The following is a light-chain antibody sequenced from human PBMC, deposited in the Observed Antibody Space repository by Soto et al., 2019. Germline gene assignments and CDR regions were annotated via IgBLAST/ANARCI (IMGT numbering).Light chain of an antibody. J-gene: IGKJ5*01. V-gene: IGKV1-39*01. CDR2: AAS. Sequence: DIQMTQSPSSLSASVGDRVTITCRASQSISSYLNWYQQKPGKAPKLLIYAASSLQSGVPSRFSGSGSGTDFTLTISSLQPEDFATYYSQQSNSTPITFGQGTRLEIK. CDR1: QSISSY. CDR3: QQSNSTPIT.